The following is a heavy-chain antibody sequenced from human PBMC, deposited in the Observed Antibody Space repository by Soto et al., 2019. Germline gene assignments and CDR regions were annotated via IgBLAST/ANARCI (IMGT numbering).Heavy chain of an antibody. D-gene: IGHD3-9*01. CDR1: GFTFSSYA. CDR3: AKEVGVLQYFDWLYDPLDY. J-gene: IGHJ4*02. Sequence: GGSLRLSCAVSGFTFSSYAMSWVRQAPGKGLEWVSAISGSGGSTYYAASVKGRFTISRDNSKNTLYLQMNSLRAEDTAVYYSAKEVGVLQYFDWLYDPLDYWGQGTLVTVSS. V-gene: IGHV3-23*01. CDR2: ISGSGGST.